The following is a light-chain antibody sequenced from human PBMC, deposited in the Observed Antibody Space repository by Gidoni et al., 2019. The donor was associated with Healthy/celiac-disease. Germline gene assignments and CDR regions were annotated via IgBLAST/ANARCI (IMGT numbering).Light chain of an antibody. CDR3: QQSYSTLIT. Sequence: DIQMIQSPSSLSASGGDRVTITCRASQSISSYLNWYQQKPGKVPKLLIYSASSLQSGVPSRFSGSGSGTDFTLTISSLQPEDFATYYCQQSYSTLITFXQXTRLEIK. V-gene: IGKV1-39*01. CDR1: QSISSY. CDR2: SAS. J-gene: IGKJ5*01.